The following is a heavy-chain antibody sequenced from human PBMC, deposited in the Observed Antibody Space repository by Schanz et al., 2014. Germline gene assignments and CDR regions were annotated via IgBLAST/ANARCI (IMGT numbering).Heavy chain of an antibody. CDR3: AREVGLYDRGWFDP. V-gene: IGHV1-46*01. CDR1: GYTFTTYY. CDR2: INPSGGST. J-gene: IGHJ5*02. D-gene: IGHD3-22*01. Sequence: QVPLLQSGAEVKKPGASMKVSCKASGYTFTTYYMLWVRQAPGQGLEWMGIINPSGGSTRYGQKFQGRITVTTDTSTSTVDLELSSLRSEDTAVYYCAREVGLYDRGWFDPWGQGTLVTVSS.